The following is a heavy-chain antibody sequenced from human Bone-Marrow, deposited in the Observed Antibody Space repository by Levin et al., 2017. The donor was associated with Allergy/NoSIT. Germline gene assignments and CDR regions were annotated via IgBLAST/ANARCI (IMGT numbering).Heavy chain of an antibody. J-gene: IGHJ4*02. Sequence: SETLSLTCAVYGGSFSVYYWSWIRQPPGKGLEWIGEIIQSGSTYYNPSLKSRVTISIDASKNQFSLKLKSVTAADTAVYYCARVGNDYVWGSYRDYWGQGTQVTVSS. CDR2: IIQSGST. CDR1: GGSFSVYY. CDR3: ARVGNDYVWGSYRDY. V-gene: IGHV4-34*12. D-gene: IGHD3-16*02.